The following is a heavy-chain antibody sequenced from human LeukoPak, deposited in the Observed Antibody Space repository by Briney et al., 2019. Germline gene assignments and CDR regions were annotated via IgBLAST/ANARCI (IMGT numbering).Heavy chain of an antibody. V-gene: IGHV1-8*01. J-gene: IGHJ5*02. CDR3: ARGGGCSGGSCYVDNWFDP. CDR2: MNPNSGNT. CDR1: GYTFTSHH. D-gene: IGHD2-15*01. Sequence: ASVKVSCKASGYTFTSHHINWVRQATGQGLEWMGWMNPNSGNTGYAQKFQGRVTMTRNTSISTAYMELSSLRSEDTAVYYCARGGGCSGGSCYVDNWFDPWGQGTLVTVSS.